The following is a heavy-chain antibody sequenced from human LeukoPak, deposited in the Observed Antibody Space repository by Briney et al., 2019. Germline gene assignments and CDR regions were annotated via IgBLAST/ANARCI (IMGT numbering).Heavy chain of an antibody. J-gene: IGHJ5*02. CDR3: VSDLCGGDDQ. CDR1: RFTVSSNY. Sequence: GGSLRLSCAASRFTVSSNYMSWVRQAPGKGLEWVSVIYSGGSTYYADSVKGRFTISRDNAKDTLYLQMSSLRDEDTAVYYCVSDLCGGDDQWGRGTLVTVSS. V-gene: IGHV3-53*01. CDR2: IYSGGST. D-gene: IGHD3-3*01.